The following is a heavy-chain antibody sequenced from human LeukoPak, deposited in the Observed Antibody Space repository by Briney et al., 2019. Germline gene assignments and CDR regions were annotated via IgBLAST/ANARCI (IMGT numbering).Heavy chain of an antibody. J-gene: IGHJ3*02. V-gene: IGHV3-23*01. CDR3: AKALPPYYYDSSNHAFDI. D-gene: IGHD3-22*01. CDR1: GFTFSSYA. CDR2: ISGSGGST. Sequence: PGGSLRLSCAASGFTFSSYAMSWVRQAPGKGLEWVSAISGSGGSTYYADSVKGRFTISRDNSKNTLYLQMNSLRAEDTAVYYCAKALPPYYYDSSNHAFDIWGQGTMVTVSS.